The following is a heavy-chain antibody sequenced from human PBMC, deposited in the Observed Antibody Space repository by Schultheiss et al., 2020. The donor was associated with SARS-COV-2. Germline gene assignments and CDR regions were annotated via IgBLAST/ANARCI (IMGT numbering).Heavy chain of an antibody. CDR3: AREGRWSFDY. V-gene: IGHV3-30*04. CDR2: ISYDGSNK. Sequence: GESLKISCAASGFTFSSYAMHWVRQAPGKGLEWVAVISYDGSNKYYADSVKGRFTISRDNSKNTLYLQMNSLRAEDTAVYYCAREGRWSFDYWGQGTLVTVSS. CDR1: GFTFSSYA. D-gene: IGHD5-24*01. J-gene: IGHJ4*02.